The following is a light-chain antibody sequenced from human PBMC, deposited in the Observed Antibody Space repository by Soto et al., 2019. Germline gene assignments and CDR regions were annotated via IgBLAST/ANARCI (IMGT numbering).Light chain of an antibody. J-gene: IGKJ3*01. V-gene: IGKV1-17*01. CDR2: AAS. Sequence: DTQMTQSPSSLSASVGDRVTITCRASQCITNDLGWYQQKPGKAPKHLISAASRLQSGVPSRFSGSGSGTEFTLTISSMQPEDFATYYCLQHNSYPLTCGPGTKVDIK. CDR1: QCITND. CDR3: LQHNSYPLT.